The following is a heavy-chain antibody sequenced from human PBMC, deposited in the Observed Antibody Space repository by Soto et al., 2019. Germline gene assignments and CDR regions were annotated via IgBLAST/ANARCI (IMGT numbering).Heavy chain of an antibody. J-gene: IGHJ4*02. CDR1: GGSISSYY. Sequence: QVQLQESGPGLVKPSETLSLTCTVSGGSISSYYWSWIRQPAGKGLEWIGRIYTSGSTNYNPSLKSRVPMSVDTSKNQFSLKLSSVTAADTAVYYCARDRSSSGWYYFDYWGQGTLVTVSS. CDR3: ARDRSSSGWYYFDY. CDR2: IYTSGST. V-gene: IGHV4-4*07. D-gene: IGHD6-19*01.